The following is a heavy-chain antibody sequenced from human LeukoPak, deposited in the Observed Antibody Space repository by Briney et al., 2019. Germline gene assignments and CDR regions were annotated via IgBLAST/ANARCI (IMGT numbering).Heavy chain of an antibody. CDR3: ARGRDYGDNWFDP. V-gene: IGHV4-30-4*01. CDR2: IYYSGSA. D-gene: IGHD4/OR15-4a*01. Sequence: PSETLSLTGTVSGGSISSGDHYWSWIRQPPGKGLEWIGYIYYSGSAYYNPSLKSRVTISVDTSKNQFSLKLSSVTAADTAVYYCARGRDYGDNWFDPWGQGTLVTVSS. J-gene: IGHJ5*02. CDR1: GGSISSGDHY.